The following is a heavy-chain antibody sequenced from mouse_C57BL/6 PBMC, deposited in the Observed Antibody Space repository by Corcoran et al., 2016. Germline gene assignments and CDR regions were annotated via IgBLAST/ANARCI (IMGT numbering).Heavy chain of an antibody. CDR2: INPNNGGT. V-gene: IGHV1-26*01. Sequence: EVQLQQSGPELVKPGASVKISCKASGYTFTDYYMNWVKQSHGKSLEWIGDINPNNGGTSYNQKFKGKATLTVDKSSSTAYMELRSLTSEDSAVYYCARGVITTVVANYAMDYWGQGTSVTVSS. CDR1: GYTFTDYY. D-gene: IGHD1-1*01. CDR3: ARGVITTVVANYAMDY. J-gene: IGHJ4*01.